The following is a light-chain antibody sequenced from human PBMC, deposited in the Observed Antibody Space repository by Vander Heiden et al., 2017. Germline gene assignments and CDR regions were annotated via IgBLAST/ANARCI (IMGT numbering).Light chain of an antibody. Sequence: SYVLTQSPSVSVAPEQTAESSRSGTRPGTTGVHLYQQKAGQAPKLVGCDGGDRPLGVPERFSGSTSGDSAILTITRVEAGDEADYYCQVWDISIDQGVFGSGTKVTVL. V-gene: IGLV3-21*02. CDR2: DGG. J-gene: IGLJ1*01. CDR3: QVWDISIDQGV. CDR1: RPGTTG.